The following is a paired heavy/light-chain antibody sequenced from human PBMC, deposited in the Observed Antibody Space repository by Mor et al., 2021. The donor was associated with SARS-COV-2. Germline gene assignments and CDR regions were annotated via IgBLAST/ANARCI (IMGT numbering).Heavy chain of an antibody. CDR1: GFTFSAYW. V-gene: IGHV3-7*03. CDR2: IGGDGREI. D-gene: IGHD1-26*01. CDR3: TKHGSWCFDN. J-gene: IGHJ4*02. Sequence: EVQLVESGGGLVQPGGSLRLSCAASGFTFSAYWMGWVRRAPGKGLEWVANIGGDGREIYYVDSVKGRFTISRDNAKNSLYLQMNSLRVEDTAVYYCTKHGSWCFDNWGRGTLVTVSS.
Light chain of an antibody. J-gene: IGKJ1*01. CDR3: MQAQQIPWT. Sequence: DIVMTQSPLSLPVTPGEPASISCRSSQSLLRSNGYNYLDWYLQKPGQSPQLLIYFGSNRASGVPDRFSGSGSGTDFTLKISRVEAEDVGVYYCMQAQQIPWTFGQGTNVEIK. V-gene: IGKV2-28*01. CDR1: QSLLRSNGYNY. CDR2: FGS.